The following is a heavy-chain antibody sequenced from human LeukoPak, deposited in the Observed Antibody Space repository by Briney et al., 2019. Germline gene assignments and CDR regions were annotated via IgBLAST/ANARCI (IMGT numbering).Heavy chain of an antibody. CDR2: ITWNSGKI. D-gene: IGHD4-11*01. CDR3: AKGLRTVTTDYYYYGMDV. Sequence: GGSLRLSCAASGLSFDDYTMHWVRQAPGKGLEWVSGITWNSGKIGYADSVKGRFTVSRDNAKNSLYLQMNSLRDEDTAFYYCAKGLRTVTTDYYYYGMDVWGQGTTVTVPS. CDR1: GLSFDDYT. J-gene: IGHJ6*02. V-gene: IGHV3-9*01.